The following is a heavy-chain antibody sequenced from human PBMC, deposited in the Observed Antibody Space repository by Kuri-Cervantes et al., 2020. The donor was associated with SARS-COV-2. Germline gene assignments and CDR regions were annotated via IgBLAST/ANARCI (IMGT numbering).Heavy chain of an antibody. CDR2: IKQDGSEK. V-gene: IGHV3-7*01. CDR1: GFTFSSYW. CDR3: ARDMAVHSYFDY. Sequence: GESLKISCAASGFTFSSYWMSWVRQAPGKGLEWVANIKQDGSEKYYVDSVKGRFTISRDNAKNSLYLQMNSLRAEDTAVYYCARDMAVHSYFDYWGQGTLVTVSS. D-gene: IGHD6-19*01. J-gene: IGHJ4*02.